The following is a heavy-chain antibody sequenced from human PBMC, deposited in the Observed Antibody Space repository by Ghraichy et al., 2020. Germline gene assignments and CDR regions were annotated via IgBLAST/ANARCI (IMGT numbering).Heavy chain of an antibody. V-gene: IGHV4-34*01. CDR1: GGSFSGYY. CDR3: ASRVVPAASHYGMDV. CDR2: INHSGST. D-gene: IGHD2-2*01. J-gene: IGHJ6*02. Sequence: SETLSLTCAVYGGSFSGYYWSWIRQPPGKWLVWIGEINHSGSTNYNPSLKSRVTISVDTSKNQFSLKLSSVTAADTAVYYCASRVVPAASHYGMDVWGQGTTVTVSS.